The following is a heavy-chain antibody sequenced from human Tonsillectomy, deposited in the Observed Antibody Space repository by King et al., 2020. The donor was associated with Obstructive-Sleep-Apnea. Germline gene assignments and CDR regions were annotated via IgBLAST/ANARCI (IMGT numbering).Heavy chain of an antibody. CDR1: GFTFDDYA. Sequence: VQLVESGGGLVQPGRSLRLSCAASGFTFDDYAMNWVRQAPGKGLEWVSGISWNSGSIGYADSVKGRFTISRDNAKNSLYLQMNSLRAEDTALYYCAKAKAPGIAVAGPFDIWGQGTMVTVSS. V-gene: IGHV3-9*01. D-gene: IGHD6-19*01. CDR3: AKAKAPGIAVAGPFDI. J-gene: IGHJ3*02. CDR2: ISWNSGSI.